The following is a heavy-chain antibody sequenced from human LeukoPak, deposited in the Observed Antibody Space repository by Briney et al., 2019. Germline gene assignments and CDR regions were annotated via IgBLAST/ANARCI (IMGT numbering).Heavy chain of an antibody. D-gene: IGHD5-18*01. CDR3: ACREFYSPWPGP. Sequence: GESLMISCKGFGFSFTSNWTGWVRQTAGKGLEWMGVIYPGDSRVRYNPSFEGQVTISADKSISTAYLQWSSLKASDTAMYYCACREFYSPWPGPWGRGTLVTVSS. CDR1: GFSFTSNW. J-gene: IGHJ5*02. CDR2: IYPGDSRV. V-gene: IGHV5-51*01.